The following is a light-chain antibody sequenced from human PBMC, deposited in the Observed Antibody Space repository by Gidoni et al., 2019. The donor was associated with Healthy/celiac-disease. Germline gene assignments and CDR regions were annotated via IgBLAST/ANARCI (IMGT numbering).Light chain of an antibody. CDR3: CSYAGSYV. CDR1: SSDVGGYNY. V-gene: IGLV2-11*01. Sequence: QSALTQPRSVSGSPGQSVTTSCTGTSSDVGGYNYVSWYQQHPGKAPKLMIYDVSKRPSGVPDRCSGSKSGNTASLTISGLQAEDEADYYCCSYAGSYVFGTGTKVTVL. J-gene: IGLJ1*01. CDR2: DVS.